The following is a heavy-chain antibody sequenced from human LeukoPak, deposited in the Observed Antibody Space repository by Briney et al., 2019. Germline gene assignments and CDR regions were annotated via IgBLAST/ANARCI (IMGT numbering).Heavy chain of an antibody. V-gene: IGHV3-30*03. CDR1: GFTFSSYG. J-gene: IGHJ4*02. CDR2: ISYDGSNK. CDR3: ARDSRYDSSGYWSY. Sequence: GRSLRLSCAASGFTFSSYGMHWVRQAPGKGLEWVAVISYDGSNKYYADSVKGRFTISRDNSKNTLYLQMNSLRAEDTAVYYCARDSRYDSSGYWSYWGQGTLVTVSS. D-gene: IGHD3-22*01.